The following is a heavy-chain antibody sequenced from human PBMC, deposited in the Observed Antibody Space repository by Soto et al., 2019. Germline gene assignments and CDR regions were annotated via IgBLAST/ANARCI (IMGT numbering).Heavy chain of an antibody. CDR2: LYDVDGS. J-gene: IGHJ3*01. Sequence: DVQLVESGGGLIQPGASLRLSCAAFGLTISGKKYVAWVRQAPGKGLEWVSGLYDVDGSFYADSVRGRFTTSSDSSKTTVYLQMNALRPDDTAVYDCATWHEREHAYDVWGQGTTVTVSS. V-gene: IGHV3-53*01. D-gene: IGHD1-1*01. CDR3: ATWHEREHAYDV. CDR1: GLTISGKKY.